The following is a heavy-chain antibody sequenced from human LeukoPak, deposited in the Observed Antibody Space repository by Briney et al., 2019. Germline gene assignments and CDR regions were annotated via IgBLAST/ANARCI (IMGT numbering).Heavy chain of an antibody. V-gene: IGHV1-46*01. J-gene: IGHJ4*02. CDR3: ARDLSYDSSGYYPNDY. CDR1: GYTFTSYY. CDR2: INPSGGGT. D-gene: IGHD3-22*01. Sequence: ASVKVSCKASGYTFTSYYMHWVRQAPGQGLEWMGIINPSGGGTSYAQKFQGRVTMTRDTSTSTVYMELSSLRSEDTAVYYCARDLSYDSSGYYPNDYWGQGTLVTVSS.